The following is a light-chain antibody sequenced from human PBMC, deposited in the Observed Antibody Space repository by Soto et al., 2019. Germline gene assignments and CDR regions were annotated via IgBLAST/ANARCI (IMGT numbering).Light chain of an antibody. Sequence: QSVLTQPPSASGTPGQRVTISCSGSSSNIGSNTVNWYQQLPGTAPKLLIYSNSQRPSGVPDRFSASKSGTSASLAISGLQSEDEAEYYCAAWDDSLNGYVFGPGTKLTVL. CDR3: AAWDDSLNGYV. CDR1: SSNIGSNT. V-gene: IGLV1-44*01. CDR2: SNS. J-gene: IGLJ1*01.